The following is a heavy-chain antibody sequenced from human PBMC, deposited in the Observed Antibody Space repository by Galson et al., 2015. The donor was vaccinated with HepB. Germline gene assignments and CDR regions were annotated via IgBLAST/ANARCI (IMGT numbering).Heavy chain of an antibody. D-gene: IGHD2-15*01. CDR1: GYTLTELC. V-gene: IGHV1-24*01. J-gene: IGHJ4*02. CDR2: FDPEDGET. CDR3: ATQVVVTAKENYYFDD. Sequence: SVKVSCKVSGYTLTELCMHWVRRAPGKGLEWMGGFDPEDGETIYAQKFQGRVTMTEDTSTDTAYMELSSLRSDDAAVYYCATQVVVTAKENYYFDDWGQGTLVTVSS.